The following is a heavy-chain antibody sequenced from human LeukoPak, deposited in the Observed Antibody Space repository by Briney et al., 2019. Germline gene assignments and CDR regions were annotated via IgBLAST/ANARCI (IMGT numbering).Heavy chain of an antibody. CDR3: AKAPSIAAPFDY. CDR1: GFTFSYYW. D-gene: IGHD6-6*01. V-gene: IGHV3-7*03. J-gene: IGHJ4*02. CDR2: IKQDGSEK. Sequence: PGGSLRLSCAASGFTFSYYWMNWVRQAPGKGLEWVANIKQDGSEKYYVDSVKGRLTISRDNAKNSLYLQMNSLRAEDMALYYCAKAPSIAAPFDYWGQGTLVTVSS.